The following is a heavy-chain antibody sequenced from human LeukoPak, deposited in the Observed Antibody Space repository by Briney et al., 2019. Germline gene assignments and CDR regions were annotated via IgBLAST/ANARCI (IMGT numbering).Heavy chain of an antibody. CDR1: GYTFTSYY. J-gene: IGHJ6*02. D-gene: IGHD3-3*01. CDR3: AREPDQPNYYHFWSAYYYSGMDV. CDR2: INPSGGST. Sequence: ASVKVSCKASGYTFTSYYMHWVRQAPGQGLEWMGIINPSGGSTSYAQKFQGRVTMTRDTSTSTVYTELSSLRSEDTAVHYCAREPDQPNYYHFWSAYYYSGMDVWGQGTTVPVSS. V-gene: IGHV1-46*01.